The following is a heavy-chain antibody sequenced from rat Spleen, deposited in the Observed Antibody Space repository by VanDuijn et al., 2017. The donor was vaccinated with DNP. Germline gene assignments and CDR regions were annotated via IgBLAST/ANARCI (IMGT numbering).Heavy chain of an antibody. Sequence: EVQLQESGPGLVKPSQSLSLTCSVTGYSITSSYWGWIRKFPGNKMEWMGYISYSGSTSYNPSLKSRISITRDTSKNQFFLQLNSVTTEDTATYYCARWNGYKKYFDYWGQGVMVTVSS. CDR3: ARWNGYKKYFDY. CDR1: GYSITSSY. CDR2: ISYSGST. V-gene: IGHV3-1*01. J-gene: IGHJ2*01. D-gene: IGHD1-9*01.